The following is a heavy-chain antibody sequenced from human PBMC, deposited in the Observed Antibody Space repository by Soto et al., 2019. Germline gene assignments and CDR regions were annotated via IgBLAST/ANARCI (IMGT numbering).Heavy chain of an antibody. J-gene: IGHJ5*02. CDR2: IYYSGST. D-gene: IGHD2-15*01. CDR3: ARHVRCSGGSCYLGYNWFDP. Sequence: PSETLSLTCTVSGGSISSYYWSWIRQPPGKGLEWIGYIYYSGSTNYNPSLKSRVTISVDTSKNQFSLKLSSVTAADTAVYYCARHVRCSGGSCYLGYNWFDPWGQGTLVTVSS. CDR1: GGSISSYY. V-gene: IGHV4-59*08.